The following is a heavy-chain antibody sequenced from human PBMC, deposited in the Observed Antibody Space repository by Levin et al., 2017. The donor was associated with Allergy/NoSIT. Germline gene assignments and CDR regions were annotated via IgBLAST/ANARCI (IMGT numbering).Heavy chain of an antibody. CDR3: AKDRFGDCSGGSCYLPGR. Sequence: GGSLRLSCAASGFTFSSYGMHWVRQAPGKGLEWVAVISYDGSNKYYADSVKGRFTISRDNSKNTLYLQMNSLRAEDTAVYYCAKDRFGDCSGGSCYLPGRWGQGTLVTVSS. CDR1: GFTFSSYG. D-gene: IGHD2-15*01. CDR2: ISYDGSNK. J-gene: IGHJ4*02. V-gene: IGHV3-30*18.